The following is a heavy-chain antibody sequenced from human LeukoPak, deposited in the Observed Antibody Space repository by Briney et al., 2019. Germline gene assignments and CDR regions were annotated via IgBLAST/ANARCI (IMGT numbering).Heavy chain of an antibody. V-gene: IGHV4-4*02. D-gene: IGHD1-26*01. CDR3: TRESGAFSPFAF. J-gene: IGHJ4*02. CDR1: GGSILSTNW. CDR2: VHLNGAT. Sequence: SGTLSLTCAVSGGSILSTNWWSRVRQPPGKGLEWIGEVHLNGATNYNPSVEGRVTMSIDKSKNHLSLEVISVTAADTAMYYCTRESGAFSPFAFWGQGTLVTVSS.